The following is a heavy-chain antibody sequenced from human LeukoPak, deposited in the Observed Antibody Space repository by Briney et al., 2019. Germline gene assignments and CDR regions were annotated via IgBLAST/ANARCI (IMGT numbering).Heavy chain of an antibody. CDR2: LYSGGNT. D-gene: IGHD3-10*01. CDR1: GFIFSSYS. V-gene: IGHV3-53*01. CDR3: ARYDGGSGPFDY. J-gene: IGHJ4*02. Sequence: GGSLRLSCAASGFIFSSYSMNWVRQAPGKGLEWVSVLYSGGNTYYADSVKGRFTISRDNSKNTLYLQMNSLRAEDTAVYYCARYDGGSGPFDYWGQGTPVTVSS.